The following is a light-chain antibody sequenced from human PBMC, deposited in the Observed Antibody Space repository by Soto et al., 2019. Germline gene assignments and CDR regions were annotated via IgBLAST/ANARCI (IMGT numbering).Light chain of an antibody. CDR2: LECSVSY. CDR1: SGHSSYI. CDR3: ETWDSNSVV. J-gene: IGLJ2*01. V-gene: IGLV4-60*03. Sequence: QLVLTQSSSASASLGSSVNLTCTLISGHSSYIIAWHQQQPGKAPRYLMKLECSVSYNKGSGVPDRFSGSSSVADRYLTISNLHSEDEADYYCETWDSNSVVFGGGTKLTVL.